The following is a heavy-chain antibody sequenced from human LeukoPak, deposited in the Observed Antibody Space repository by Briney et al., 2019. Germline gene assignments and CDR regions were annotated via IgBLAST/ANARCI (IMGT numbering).Heavy chain of an antibody. Sequence: GRSLRLSCAASGFTFSSYGMPWVRQAPGKGLEWVAVISYDGSNKYYADSVKGRFTISRDNSKNTLYLQMNSLRAEDTAVYYCAKVGYYDFWSGPDHYYYGMDVWGQGTTVTVSS. CDR1: GFTFSSYG. D-gene: IGHD3-3*01. V-gene: IGHV3-30*18. CDR3: AKVGYYDFWSGPDHYYYGMDV. J-gene: IGHJ6*02. CDR2: ISYDGSNK.